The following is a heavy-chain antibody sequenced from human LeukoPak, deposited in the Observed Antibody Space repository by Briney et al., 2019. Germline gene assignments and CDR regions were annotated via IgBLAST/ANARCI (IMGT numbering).Heavy chain of an antibody. CDR1: GGSISSYY. J-gene: IGHJ4*02. D-gene: IGHD2-15*01. CDR3: ASGYCSGGSCLFDY. CDR2: IYTSGST. Sequence: SETLSLTCTVSGGSISSYYWSWIRQPAGKGLEWIGRIYTSGSTNYNPSLKSRVTMSVDTSKNQFSLKLSSVTAADTAVYYCASGYCSGGSCLFDYWGQGTPVTVSS. V-gene: IGHV4-4*07.